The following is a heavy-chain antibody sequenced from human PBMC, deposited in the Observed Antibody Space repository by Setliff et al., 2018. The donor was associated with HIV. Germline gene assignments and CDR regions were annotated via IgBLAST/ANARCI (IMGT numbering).Heavy chain of an antibody. D-gene: IGHD6-13*01. CDR2: ITPNGGSA. Sequence: GASVKVSCKTSGYTFTNYYVHWVRQAPGQGLEWMGVITPNGGSANYAQKFQGRVTMTSDTSTSTVYMELRNLRSDDTAVYYCATDPGYSSTWYSESFQHWGQGTVVTVSS. V-gene: IGHV1-46*01. CDR3: ATDPGYSSTWYSESFQH. CDR1: GYTFTNYY. J-gene: IGHJ1*01.